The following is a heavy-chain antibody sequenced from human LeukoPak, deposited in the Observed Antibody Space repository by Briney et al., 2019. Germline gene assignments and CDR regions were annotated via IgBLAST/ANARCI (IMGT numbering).Heavy chain of an antibody. CDR1: CGSISSSSYY. Sequence: SETLSLTCTVSCGSISSSSYYWGWIRQPLGKGLEWIGSIYYSGSTYYNPSLKSRVTISVDTSKNQFSLKLSSVTAADTAVYYCARHPLGYGDYRGGPNWFDPWGQGTLVTVSS. V-gene: IGHV4-39*01. CDR2: IYYSGST. CDR3: ARHPLGYGDYRGGPNWFDP. D-gene: IGHD4-17*01. J-gene: IGHJ5*02.